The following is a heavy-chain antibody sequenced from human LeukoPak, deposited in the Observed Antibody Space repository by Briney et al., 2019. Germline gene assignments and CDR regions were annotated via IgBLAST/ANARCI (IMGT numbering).Heavy chain of an antibody. Sequence: PGGSLRLSCAASGFTFSSYWMHWVRQAPGKGLVWVSRINSDGSSTNYADSMKGRFTISRDNAKNTLYLQMNSLRAEDTAVYYCARGMYSSSWSPHYYYYMDVWGKGTTVTVSS. CDR2: INSDGSST. V-gene: IGHV3-74*01. D-gene: IGHD6-13*01. CDR1: GFTFSSYW. J-gene: IGHJ6*03. CDR3: ARGMYSSSWSPHYYYYMDV.